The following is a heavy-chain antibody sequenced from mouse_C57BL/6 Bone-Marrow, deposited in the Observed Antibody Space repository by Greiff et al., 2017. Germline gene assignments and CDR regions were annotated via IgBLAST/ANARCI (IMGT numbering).Heavy chain of an antibody. CDR3: ARSEEDSSGWFAD. CDR1: GYAFSSSW. V-gene: IGHV1-82*01. CDR2: LYPGDGDT. Sequence: VQLQESGPELVKPGASVKISCNASGYAFSSSWMNWVKQRPGKGLEWIGRLYPGDGDTNSNGKFKGKATLTADKSYSTAYMQLSSLTSEDSAVYYCARSEEDSSGWFADWGQGTLVTVSA. D-gene: IGHD3-2*02. J-gene: IGHJ3*01.